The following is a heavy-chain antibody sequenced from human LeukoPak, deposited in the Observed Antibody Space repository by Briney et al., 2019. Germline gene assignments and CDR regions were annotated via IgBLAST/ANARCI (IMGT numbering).Heavy chain of an antibody. CDR3: ARTNQDIVVVPAAHMGAFDI. V-gene: IGHV3-74*03. CDR1: GFTFSVFW. J-gene: IGHJ3*02. Sequence: PGGSLRLSCAASGFTFSVFWIHWVRHAPGKGLMWVSRISPDGTITTYADSVKGQFTIPRDNAKNSLYLQMNSLRAEDTAVYYCARTNQDIVVVPAAHMGAFDIWGQGTMVTVSS. CDR2: ISPDGTIT. D-gene: IGHD2-2*01.